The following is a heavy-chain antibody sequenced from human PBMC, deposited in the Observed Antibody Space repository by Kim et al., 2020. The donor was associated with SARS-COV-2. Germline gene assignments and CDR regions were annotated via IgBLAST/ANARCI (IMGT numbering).Heavy chain of an antibody. Sequence: GGSLRLSCAASGFTFSDYYMSWLRQAPGKGLEWIAYISSSASYTEYADSVKGRFTISRDNAKNSLFLQMNSLSAEDTAVYYCARDFWGPDYWGQGTLVTV. J-gene: IGHJ4*02. V-gene: IGHV3-11*05. D-gene: IGHD3-16*01. CDR2: ISSSASYT. CDR3: ARDFWGPDY. CDR1: GFTFSDYY.